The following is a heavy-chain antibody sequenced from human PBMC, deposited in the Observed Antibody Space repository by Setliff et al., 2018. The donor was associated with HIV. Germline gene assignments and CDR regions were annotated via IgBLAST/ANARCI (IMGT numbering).Heavy chain of an antibody. V-gene: IGHV4-59*06. J-gene: IGHJ4*02. CDR2: IFHSGDT. CDR3: ATRPRIAARPFDY. CDR1: GDSIGTYS. Sequence: SETLSLTCAVSGDSIGTYSWHWIRQPPGKGLEWIGYIFHSGDTYYNPSLKSRISMSVDTSKNQFSLELTSLTAADTAVYYCATRPRIAARPFDYWGQGMLVTVSS. D-gene: IGHD6-6*01.